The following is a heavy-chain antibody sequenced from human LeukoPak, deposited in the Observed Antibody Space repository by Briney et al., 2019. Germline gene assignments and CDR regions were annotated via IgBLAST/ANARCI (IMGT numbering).Heavy chain of an antibody. CDR3: ARVVAGTWGVFDY. Sequence: GASVKVSCKASGYTFTGYYMHWVRQAPGQGLEWMGWINPNSGGTNYAQKFQGWVTMTRVTSISTAYMELSRLRSDDTAVYYCARVVAGTWGVFDYWGQGTLVTVSS. D-gene: IGHD6-19*01. CDR1: GYTFTGYY. CDR2: INPNSGGT. V-gene: IGHV1-2*04. J-gene: IGHJ4*02.